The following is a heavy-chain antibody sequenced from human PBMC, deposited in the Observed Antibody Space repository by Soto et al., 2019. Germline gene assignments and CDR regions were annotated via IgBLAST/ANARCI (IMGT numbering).Heavy chain of an antibody. CDR1: GYTFTSYG. D-gene: IGHD6-19*01. CDR3: AKARPRAVAGLPGGY. Sequence: QVQLVQSGAEVKKPGASVKVSCKASGYTFTSYGISWVRQAPGQGLEWMGWISAYNGNTNYAQKLQGRVTMTTDTSTSTAYMELRSLRSDDTAVYYCAKARPRAVAGLPGGYWGQGTLVTVSS. CDR2: ISAYNGNT. V-gene: IGHV1-18*01. J-gene: IGHJ4*02.